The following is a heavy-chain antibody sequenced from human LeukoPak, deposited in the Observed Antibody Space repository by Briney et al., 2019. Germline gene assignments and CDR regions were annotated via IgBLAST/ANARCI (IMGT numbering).Heavy chain of an antibody. CDR3: ARENSGWFDP. J-gene: IGHJ5*02. CDR2: IWYGGSNK. D-gene: IGHD4-23*01. CDR1: GFTFSSYG. Sequence: GGSLRLSCAASGFTFSSYGMHWVRQAPGKGLEWVAVIWYGGSNKNYADSVKGRFTISRDNSKNTLYLQMNSLRAEDTAVYYCARENSGWFDPWGQGTLVTVSS. V-gene: IGHV3-33*01.